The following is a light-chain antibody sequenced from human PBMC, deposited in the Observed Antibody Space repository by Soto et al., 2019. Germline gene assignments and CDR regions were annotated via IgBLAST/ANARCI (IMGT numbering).Light chain of an antibody. Sequence: QSVLTQPASVSGSPGRPITISCTGTSSDVGGYNYVSWYQQHPGKAPKLMIYEVSNRPSGVSNRFSGSKSGNTASLTISGLQAEGEADYYCSSYTSSSTGVFGTGTKVTVL. CDR1: SSDVGGYNY. V-gene: IGLV2-14*01. J-gene: IGLJ1*01. CDR3: SSYTSSSTGV. CDR2: EVS.